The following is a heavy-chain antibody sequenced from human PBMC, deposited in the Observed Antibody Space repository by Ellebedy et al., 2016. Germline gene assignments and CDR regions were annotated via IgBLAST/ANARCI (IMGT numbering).Heavy chain of an antibody. CDR1: GLSLSSDW. CDR2: VYLVDSET. CDR3: ATLTSDSDY. V-gene: IGHV5-51*01. J-gene: IGHJ4*02. Sequence: GESLKISCNASGLSLSSDWIGWVRQVPGKGLDWMGIVYLVDSETIYSPSFEGLVTISADRSISTAYLQWSSLKPSDTAMYYCATLTSDSDYWGQGTLATVSS. D-gene: IGHD2-2*01.